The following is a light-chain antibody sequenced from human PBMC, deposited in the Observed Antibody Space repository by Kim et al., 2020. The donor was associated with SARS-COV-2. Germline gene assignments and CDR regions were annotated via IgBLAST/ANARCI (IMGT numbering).Light chain of an antibody. V-gene: IGLV2-23*02. CDR2: EVD. J-gene: IGLJ2*01. Sequence: QSITISCTGASSDVGTYNLVSWYKQQPDKAPKLIIYEVDKRPSGVSHRFSGAKSGNTASLTISGLQADDEADYYCSSYAGSTTFVVFGGGTQLTVL. CDR1: SSDVGTYNL. CDR3: SSYAGSTTFVV.